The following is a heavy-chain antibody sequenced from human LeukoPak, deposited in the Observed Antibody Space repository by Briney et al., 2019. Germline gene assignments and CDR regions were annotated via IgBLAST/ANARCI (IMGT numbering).Heavy chain of an antibody. D-gene: IGHD2-8*02. CDR3: AREDTGGLDY. Sequence: SETLSLTCTVSGGSISSGSYYWSWIRQPAGKGLEWIGRIYTSGSTNYNPSLKSRVTISVDTSKNQFSLKLSSVTAADTAVYYCAREDTGGLDYWGQGILVTVSP. CDR2: IYTSGST. J-gene: IGHJ4*02. V-gene: IGHV4-61*02. CDR1: GGSISSGSYY.